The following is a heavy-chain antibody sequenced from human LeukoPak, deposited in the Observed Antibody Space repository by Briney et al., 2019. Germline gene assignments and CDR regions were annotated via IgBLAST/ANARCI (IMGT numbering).Heavy chain of an antibody. J-gene: IGHJ4*02. CDR1: GCIVRDVY. Sequence: GGALRLSCAGAGCIVRDVYSNWIRQYPGKRLEWLAYISPDGSHTTYGDSVKGRFVISRDNAKNSVSLQMNSLRVEDTAVYFCASDQVSGVFDYWGQGARVTVS. CDR2: ISPDGSHT. CDR3: ASDQVSGVFDY. D-gene: IGHD5/OR15-5a*01. V-gene: IGHV3-11*05.